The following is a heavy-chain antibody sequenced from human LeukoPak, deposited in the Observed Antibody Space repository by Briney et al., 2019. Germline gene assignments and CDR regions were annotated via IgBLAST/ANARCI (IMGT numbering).Heavy chain of an antibody. CDR2: IWYDGSNK. CDR1: GFTFSSYW. V-gene: IGHV3-33*06. Sequence: GGSLRLSCAASGFTFSSYWMSWVRQAPGKGLEWVAVIWYDGSNKYYADSVKGRFTISRDNSKNTLYLQMNSLRAEDTAVYYCAKGPGYSSGWYDYWGQGTLVTVSS. J-gene: IGHJ4*02. CDR3: AKGPGYSSGWYDY. D-gene: IGHD6-19*01.